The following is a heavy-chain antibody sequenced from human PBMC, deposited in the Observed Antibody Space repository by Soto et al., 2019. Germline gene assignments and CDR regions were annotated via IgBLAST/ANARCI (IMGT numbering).Heavy chain of an antibody. J-gene: IGHJ6*02. V-gene: IGHV3-15*07. CDR3: TTGNWYYYYGMDV. CDR1: GFTFSNAW. Sequence: GGSLRLSCAASGFTFSNAWMNWVRQAPGKGLEWVGRIKSKTDGGTTDYAAPVKGRFTISRDDSKNTLYLQMNSLKTEDTAVYYCTTGNWYYYYGMDVWGQGTTVTVSS. D-gene: IGHD1-1*01. CDR2: IKSKTDGGTT.